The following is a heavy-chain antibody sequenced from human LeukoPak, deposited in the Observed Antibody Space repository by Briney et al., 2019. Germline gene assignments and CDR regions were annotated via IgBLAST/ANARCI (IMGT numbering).Heavy chain of an antibody. J-gene: IGHJ6*03. D-gene: IGHD5-12*01. V-gene: IGHV1-2*02. CDR1: GYTFTGYY. CDR3: ARFYSGYGNYYYYMDV. CDR2: INPNSGGT. Sequence: GASVKVSCKASGYTFTGYYMHWVRQAPGQGLEWMGWINPNSGGTNCAQKFQGRVTMTRDTSISTAYMELSRVRSDDTAMYYCARFYSGYGNYYYYMDVWGKGTTVTVSS.